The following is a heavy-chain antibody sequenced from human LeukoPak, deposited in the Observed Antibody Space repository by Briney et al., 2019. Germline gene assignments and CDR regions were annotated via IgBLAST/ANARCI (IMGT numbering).Heavy chain of an antibody. V-gene: IGHV4-34*01. D-gene: IGHD3-16*01. Sequence: SETLSLTCAVYGGSFSGYYWSWIRQPPGEGLEWIGEINHSGSTNYNPSLKSQVTISVDTSKNQFSLKLSSVTAADTAVYYCARAAGVTFPFDYWGQGTLVTVSS. J-gene: IGHJ4*02. CDR1: GGSFSGYY. CDR3: ARAAGVTFPFDY. CDR2: INHSGST.